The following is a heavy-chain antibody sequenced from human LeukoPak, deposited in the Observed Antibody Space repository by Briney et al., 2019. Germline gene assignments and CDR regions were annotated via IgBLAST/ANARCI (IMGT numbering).Heavy chain of an antibody. D-gene: IGHD3-10*01. V-gene: IGHV3-21*04. CDR3: AKDDTGELSLY. Sequence: GGSLRLSCSASGFTFSSYSMNRVRQAPGKGLEWVSSISSSSSYIYYADSVKGRFTISRDNAKNSLYLQMNSLRAEDTAVYYCAKDDTGELSLYWGQGTLVTVSS. CDR2: ISSSSSYI. J-gene: IGHJ4*02. CDR1: GFTFSSYS.